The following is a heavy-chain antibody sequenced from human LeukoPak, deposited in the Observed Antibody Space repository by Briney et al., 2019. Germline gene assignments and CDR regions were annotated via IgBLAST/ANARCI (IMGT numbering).Heavy chain of an antibody. D-gene: IGHD5-12*01. CDR1: GFTFNSYW. CDR3: ARDSGHTGYDLLDY. CDR2: IKHDGSEK. V-gene: IGHV3-7*01. Sequence: GGSLRLSCADSGFTFNSYWMGWVRQTPGKGLEWVANIKHDGSEKYYVDSVEGRFTISRDNAKNSLFLQTNSLRAEDAAVYYCARDSGHTGYDLLDYWGQGTLVTVSS. J-gene: IGHJ4*02.